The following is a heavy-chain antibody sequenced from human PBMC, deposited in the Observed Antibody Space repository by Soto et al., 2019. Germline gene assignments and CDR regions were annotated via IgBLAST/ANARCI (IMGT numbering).Heavy chain of an antibody. CDR1: GFTFSSYS. J-gene: IGHJ4*02. CDR3: AKKVNSGPGSHYFDF. Sequence: GGSLRLSCAASGFTFSSYSMSWVRQAPGKGLEWVSGFRTGGDDGTTYYADSVKGRFTISRDNSKNTLFLQMNSLRVEDTAIYYCAKKVNSGPGSHYFDFWGQGTLVTVSS. D-gene: IGHD3-10*01. CDR2: FRTGGDDGTT. V-gene: IGHV3-23*01.